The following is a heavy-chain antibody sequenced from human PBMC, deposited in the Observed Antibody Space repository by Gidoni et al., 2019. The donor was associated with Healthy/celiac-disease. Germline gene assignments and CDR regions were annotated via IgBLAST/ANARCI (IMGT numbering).Heavy chain of an antibody. D-gene: IGHD3-22*01. V-gene: IGHV3-48*01. CDR1: GFTFSSYS. Sequence: EVQLVESGGGLVQPGGSLRLSCAASGFTFSSYSMNWVRQAPGKGLEGVSYISSSSSTIYYADSVKGRFTISRDNAKNSLYLQMNSLRAEDTAVYYCARREYYYDSSGLYGMDVWGQGTTVTVSS. CDR3: ARREYYYDSSGLYGMDV. CDR2: ISSSSSTI. J-gene: IGHJ6*02.